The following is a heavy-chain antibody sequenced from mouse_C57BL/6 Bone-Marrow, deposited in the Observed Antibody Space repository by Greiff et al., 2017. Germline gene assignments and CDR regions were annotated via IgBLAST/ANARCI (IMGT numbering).Heavy chain of an antibody. CDR1: DSEVFPIAY. J-gene: IGHJ3*01. V-gene: IGHV15-2*01. D-gene: IGHD1-1*01. CDR3: ERDYGSSYPFAY. CDR2: ILPSIGRT. Sequence: QVQLKESGSELRSPGSSVKLSCKDFDSEVFPIAYMSCVRQKPGHGFEWFGGILPSIGRTIYGEKFEDKATLDADTLSNTAYLELNSLTSEDSAIYYCERDYGSSYPFAYWGQGTLVTVSA.